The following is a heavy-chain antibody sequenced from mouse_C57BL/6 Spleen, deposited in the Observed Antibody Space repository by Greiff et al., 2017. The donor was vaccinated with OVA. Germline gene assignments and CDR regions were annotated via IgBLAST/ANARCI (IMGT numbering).Heavy chain of an antibody. CDR3: ARDRDYYGSRGYFDV. Sequence: EVKVVESEGGLVQPGSSMKLSCTASGFTFSDYYMAWVRQVPEKGLEWVANINYDGSSTYYLDSLKSRFIISRDNAKNILYLQMSSLKSEDTATYYCARDRDYYGSRGYFDVWGTGTTVTVSS. J-gene: IGHJ1*03. CDR2: INYDGSST. D-gene: IGHD1-1*01. V-gene: IGHV5-16*01. CDR1: GFTFSDYY.